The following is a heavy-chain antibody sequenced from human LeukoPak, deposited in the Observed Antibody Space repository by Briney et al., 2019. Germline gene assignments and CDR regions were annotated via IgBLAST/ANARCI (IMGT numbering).Heavy chain of an antibody. CDR2: ISGSSGYI. V-gene: IGHV3-21*04. J-gene: IGHJ4*02. CDR3: ARVRGYYDSSGYVDY. D-gene: IGHD3-22*01. CDR1: GFTFSHYY. Sequence: GGSLRLSCAASGFTFSHYYMTWVRQAPGKGLEWVSSISGSSGYIFYADSVKGRFTISRDNAKNSLYLQMNSLRAEDTALYYCARVRGYYDSSGYVDYWGQGTLVTVSS.